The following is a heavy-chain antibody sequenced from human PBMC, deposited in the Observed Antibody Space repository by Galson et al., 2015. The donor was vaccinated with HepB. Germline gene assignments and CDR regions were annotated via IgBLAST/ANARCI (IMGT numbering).Heavy chain of an antibody. Sequence: SCKDSGYTFTSYGISWVRQAPGQGLEWMGWISAYNGNTNYAQKLQGRVTMTTDTSTSTAYMELRSLRSDDTAVYYCARDQDYGDEDYYYGMDVWGQGTTVTVSS. CDR1: GYTFTSYG. D-gene: IGHD4-17*01. V-gene: IGHV1-18*04. J-gene: IGHJ6*02. CDR3: ARDQDYGDEDYYYGMDV. CDR2: ISAYNGNT.